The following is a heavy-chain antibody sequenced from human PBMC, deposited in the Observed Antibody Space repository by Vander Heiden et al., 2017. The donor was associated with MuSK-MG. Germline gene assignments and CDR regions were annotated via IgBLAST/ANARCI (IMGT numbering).Heavy chain of an antibody. Sequence: QVQLQQWGAGLLKPPETLSLTCAVYGGSFSGYWWGSVRQPPGRGLRWIGEINHSGSNNYNPSLKSRVTISVDTSKNQFSLKLSSVTAADTAVYYCARDRSDTGTTAYYGMDVWGQGTTVTVSS. J-gene: IGHJ6*02. CDR3: ARDRSDTGTTAYYGMDV. CDR2: INHSGSN. CDR1: GGSFSGYW. D-gene: IGHD4-17*01. V-gene: IGHV4-34*01.